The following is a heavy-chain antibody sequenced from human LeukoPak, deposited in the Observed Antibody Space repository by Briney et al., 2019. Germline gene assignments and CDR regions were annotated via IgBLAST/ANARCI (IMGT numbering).Heavy chain of an antibody. CDR1: GASISSYY. CDR3: ARDYYGSTTYYSPFDY. Sequence: SETLSLTCTVSGASISSYYWSWIRQPAGKGLEWIGRIYTSGSTNYNPSLKSRVTMSIDTSKNQFSLKLNSVTAADTAVYYCARDYYGSTTYYSPFDYWGQGTLVTVSS. D-gene: IGHD3-22*01. CDR2: IYTSGST. J-gene: IGHJ4*02. V-gene: IGHV4-4*07.